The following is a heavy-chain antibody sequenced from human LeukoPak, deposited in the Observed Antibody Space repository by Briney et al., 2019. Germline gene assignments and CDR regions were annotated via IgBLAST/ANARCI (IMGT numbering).Heavy chain of an antibody. CDR1: GLAFSSYS. D-gene: IGHD3-3*01. V-gene: IGHV3-30*04. CDR2: ISYDGSDE. J-gene: IGHJ4*02. Sequence: PGGSLRLSCVASGLAFSSYSMHWVRQAPGKGLEWVGVISYDGSDEYYTDSVKGRFPISRDNSKNTVYLQMNSLRADDTAVYYCARDFTPEWFDIHWGQGTLVTVS. CDR3: ARDFTPEWFDIH.